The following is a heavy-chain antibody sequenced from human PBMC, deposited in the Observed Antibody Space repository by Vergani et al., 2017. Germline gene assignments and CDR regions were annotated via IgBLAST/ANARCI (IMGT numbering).Heavy chain of an antibody. CDR1: GGSISSGGYY. D-gene: IGHD6-13*01. Sequence: QLQLQESGSGLVKPSQTLSLTCAVSGGSISSGGYYWSWIRQPPGKGLEWIGEINHSGSTNYNPSLKSRVTISVDTSKNQFALKLSSVTAADTAVDYCARVRYSSSWYGNYYYYGMDVWGQGTTVTVSS. V-gene: IGHV4-30-2*01. CDR2: INHSGST. J-gene: IGHJ6*02. CDR3: ARVRYSSSWYGNYYYYGMDV.